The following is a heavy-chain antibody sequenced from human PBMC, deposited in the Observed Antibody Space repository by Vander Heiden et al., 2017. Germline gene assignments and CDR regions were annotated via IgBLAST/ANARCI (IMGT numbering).Heavy chain of an antibody. CDR3: ARSFGTVNEFDY. D-gene: IGHD4-4*01. CDR2: INPNSGGT. Sequence: VPSGAQVTHPCSSVPVSSQPSGYSFPHSPMPSLRHPPGQGLEWMGWINPNSGGTNYAQKFQGRVTMTRDTSISTAYMELSRLRSDDTAVYYCARSFGTVNEFDYWGQGTLVTVSS. CDR1: GYSFPHSP. V-gene: IGHV1-2*02. J-gene: IGHJ4*02.